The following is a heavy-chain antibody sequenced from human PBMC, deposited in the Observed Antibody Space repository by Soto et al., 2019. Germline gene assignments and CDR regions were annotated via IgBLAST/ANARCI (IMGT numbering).Heavy chain of an antibody. J-gene: IGHJ6*02. D-gene: IGHD3-3*01. Sequence: SETLSLTCAVYGGSFSGYYWSWIRQPPGKGLEWIGEINHSGSTNYNPSLKSRVTISVDTSKNQFSLKLSSVTAADTAVYYCARAYDFWSGSRTQNYGMDGWGQGTTVTVSS. V-gene: IGHV4-34*01. CDR1: GGSFSGYY. CDR3: ARAYDFWSGSRTQNYGMDG. CDR2: INHSGST.